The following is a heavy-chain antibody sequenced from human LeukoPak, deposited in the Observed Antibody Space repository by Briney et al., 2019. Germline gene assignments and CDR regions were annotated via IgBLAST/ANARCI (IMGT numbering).Heavy chain of an antibody. V-gene: IGHV3-23*01. CDR1: GFTFSSYA. CDR2: ISGSGGST. D-gene: IGHD2-15*01. J-gene: IGHJ4*02. Sequence: GGSLRLSCAASGFTFSSYAMSWVRRAPGKGLEWVSAISGSGGSTYYADSVKGRFTISKDNSKNTLDLQMNSLRAEDTAIYYCAKEPSCSGGSCYYFDYWGQGTLVTVSS. CDR3: AKEPSCSGGSCYYFDY.